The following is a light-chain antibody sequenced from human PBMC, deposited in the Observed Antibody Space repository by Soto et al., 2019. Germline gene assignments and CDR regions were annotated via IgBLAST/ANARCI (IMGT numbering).Light chain of an antibody. CDR3: LLDYDYFCA. Sequence: AIQVTQSPSSLSASVGDRVTITCRTSQGIRSALGWYQQKPGKVPKLLIYAASTLQSGVPSRFSGSGSGRDFTLTISSLQPEDFATYYCLLDYDYFCAVGQVTKLDSK. J-gene: IGKJ1*01. CDR2: AAS. V-gene: IGKV1-6*01. CDR1: QGIRSA.